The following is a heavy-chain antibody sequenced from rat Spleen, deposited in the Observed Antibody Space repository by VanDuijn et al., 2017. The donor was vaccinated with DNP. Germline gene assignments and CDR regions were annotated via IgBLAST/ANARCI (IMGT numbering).Heavy chain of an antibody. D-gene: IGHD1-2*01. J-gene: IGHJ1*01. V-gene: IGHV5-19*01. CDR2: ISTSGSRT. CDR1: GITFSNSG. Sequence: EVQLVESGGGLVQPGRSLKLSCAASGITFSNSGMHWIRQAPKKGLEWVAAISTSGSRTYYPDSVKGRFTISRDDAKSSLYLQMNSLKSEDTATYYCARGSSSIYWYFDFWGPGTMVTVSS. CDR3: ARGSSSIYWYFDF.